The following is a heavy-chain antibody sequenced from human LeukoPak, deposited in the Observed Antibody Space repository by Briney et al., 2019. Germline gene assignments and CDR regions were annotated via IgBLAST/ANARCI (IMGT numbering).Heavy chain of an antibody. V-gene: IGHV1-69*02. D-gene: IGHD3-22*01. CDR2: IIPILGIA. Sequence: SSVKVSCKVSGGTFSSYTISWVRQAPGQGLEWMGRIIPILGIANYAQKFQGRVTITADKSTSTAYMELSSLRSEDTAVYYCARLTDYYDSSGYYSGWGQGTLVTVSS. J-gene: IGHJ4*02. CDR1: GGTFSSYT. CDR3: ARLTDYYDSSGYYSG.